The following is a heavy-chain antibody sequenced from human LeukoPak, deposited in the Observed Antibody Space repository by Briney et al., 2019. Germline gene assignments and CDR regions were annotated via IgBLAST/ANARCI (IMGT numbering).Heavy chain of an antibody. Sequence: GASVKVSCKASGYTFTSYDINWVRQATGQGLEWMGWMNPNSGNTGYAQKFQGRVTMTRNTSISTAYMELSSPRSEDTAVYYCARGPLFTGLGPYYYYYGMDVWGQGTTVTVSS. V-gene: IGHV1-8*01. CDR1: GYTFTSYD. CDR3: ARGPLFTGLGPYYYYYGMDV. D-gene: IGHD1-14*01. J-gene: IGHJ6*02. CDR2: MNPNSGNT.